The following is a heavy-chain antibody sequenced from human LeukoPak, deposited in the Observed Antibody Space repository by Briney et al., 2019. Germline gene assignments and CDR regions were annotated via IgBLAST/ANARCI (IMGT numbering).Heavy chain of an antibody. CDR3: ARVYDTKQRSYFQH. CDR2: ISAYNGNT. J-gene: IGHJ1*01. D-gene: IGHD3-3*01. Sequence: GASVKVSCKASGYTFTSYVISWVRQAPGQGLEWMGWISAYNGNTNYAQKLQGRVTMTTDTSTSTAYMELRSLRSDDTAVYYCARVYDTKQRSYFQHWGQGTLVTVSS. V-gene: IGHV1-18*01. CDR1: GYTFTSYV.